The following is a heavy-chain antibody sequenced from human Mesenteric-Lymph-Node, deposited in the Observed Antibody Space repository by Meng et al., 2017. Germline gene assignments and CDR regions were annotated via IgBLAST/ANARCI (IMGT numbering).Heavy chain of an antibody. V-gene: IGHV3-48*03. J-gene: IGHJ4*02. CDR3: ARDLTRGQWLVTVDY. Sequence: GGSLRLSCSASGITFNSYEMNWVRQAPGKGLEWISYISASGSTIYNADSVKGRLTISRDNAKNSLFLQMNSLRAENTAVYYCARDLTRGQWLVTVDYWGQGTLVTVSS. CDR2: ISASGSTI. CDR1: GITFNSYE. D-gene: IGHD6-19*01.